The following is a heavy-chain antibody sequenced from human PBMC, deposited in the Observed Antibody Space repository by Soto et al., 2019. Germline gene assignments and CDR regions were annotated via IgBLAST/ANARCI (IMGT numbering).Heavy chain of an antibody. CDR1: GYTFTGYY. V-gene: IGHV1-2*04. CDR2: INPNSGGT. D-gene: IGHD6-13*01. CDR3: ARGYSRSWYIPRVDGMDV. Sequence: GASVKVSCKASGYTFTGYYMHWVRQAPGQGLEWMGWINPNSGGTNYAQKFQGWVTMTRDTSISTAYMELSRLRSDDTAVYYCARGYSRSWYIPRVDGMDVWGQGTTVTVSS. J-gene: IGHJ6*02.